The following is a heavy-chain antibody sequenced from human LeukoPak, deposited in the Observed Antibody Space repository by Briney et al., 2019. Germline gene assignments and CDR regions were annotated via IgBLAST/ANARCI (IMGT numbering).Heavy chain of an antibody. J-gene: IGHJ5*02. Sequence: PSETLSLTCAVYGGSFSGYYWSWIRQPLGKGLEWIGEINHSGSTNYNPSLKSRVTISVDTSKNQLSLELSSVTAADTAVYYCARGVRSTDIVVVPRPNWFDPWGQGTLVTVSS. CDR3: ARGVRSTDIVVVPRPNWFDP. D-gene: IGHD2-2*01. CDR2: INHSGST. CDR1: GGSFSGYY. V-gene: IGHV4-34*01.